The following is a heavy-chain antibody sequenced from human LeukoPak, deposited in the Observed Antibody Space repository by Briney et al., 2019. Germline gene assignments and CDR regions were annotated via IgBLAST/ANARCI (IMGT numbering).Heavy chain of an antibody. Sequence: GGSLRLSCAASGFTFSSYGMHWVCQAPGKGLEWVAFIRYDGSNKYYADSVKGRFTISRDNSKNTLYLQMNSLRAEDTAVYYCAKDSCSSTSCYPEGDYWGQGTLVTVSS. V-gene: IGHV3-30*02. J-gene: IGHJ4*02. D-gene: IGHD2-2*01. CDR1: GFTFSSYG. CDR2: IRYDGSNK. CDR3: AKDSCSSTSCYPEGDY.